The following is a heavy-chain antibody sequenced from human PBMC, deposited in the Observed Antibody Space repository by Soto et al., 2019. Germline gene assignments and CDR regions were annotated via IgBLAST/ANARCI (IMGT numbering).Heavy chain of an antibody. V-gene: IGHV4-39*01. Sequence: SETLSLTCTVSGGSISSSSYYWGWIRQPPGEGLEWIGSIYYSGSTYYNLSLKSRVTISVDTSKNQFSLKLSSVTAADTAVYYCARGAWYDFWSGYHNFDYWGQGTLVTVSS. CDR3: ARGAWYDFWSGYHNFDY. CDR1: GGSISSSSYY. CDR2: IYYSGST. J-gene: IGHJ4*02. D-gene: IGHD3-3*01.